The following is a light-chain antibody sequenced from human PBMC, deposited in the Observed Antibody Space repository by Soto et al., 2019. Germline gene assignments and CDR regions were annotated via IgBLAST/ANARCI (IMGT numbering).Light chain of an antibody. Sequence: QSALTQPPSASGSPGQSVTISRTGTSSDVGAYKYVSWYQQYPGKAPKLMIYEVSKRASGVPDRFSGSKSGNTASLTVSGLQAEDEADYYCTSYVGSNIWVFGGGSKLTV. V-gene: IGLV2-8*01. J-gene: IGLJ3*02. CDR3: TSYVGSNIWV. CDR2: EVS. CDR1: SSDVGAYKY.